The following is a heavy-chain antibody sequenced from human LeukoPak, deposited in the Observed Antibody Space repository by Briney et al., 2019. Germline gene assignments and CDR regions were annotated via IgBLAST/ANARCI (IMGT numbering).Heavy chain of an antibody. CDR2: MKQDGSEQ. CDR3: ARVSRSGYYGEY. Sequence: GGSLRLSCAASGFTFTRYWMAWVRQAPGKGLEWVANMKQDGSEQYHVDSVRGRFTMSRDNARSSLYLQMDFLRAEDTAVYYCARVSRSGYYGEYWGQGTPVTVSS. J-gene: IGHJ4*02. CDR1: GFTFTRYW. V-gene: IGHV3-7*01. D-gene: IGHD3-3*01.